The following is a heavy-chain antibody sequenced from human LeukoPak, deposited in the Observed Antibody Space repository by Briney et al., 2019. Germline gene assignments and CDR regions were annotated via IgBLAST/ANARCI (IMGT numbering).Heavy chain of an antibody. D-gene: IGHD2/OR15-2a*01. V-gene: IGHV3-23*01. CDR3: ARLNSLPVGWRSPSDY. CDR2: ISERGGTT. J-gene: IGHJ4*02. CDR1: GISLSNYA. Sequence: GGSLRPSCVVSGISLSNYAMSWVRQAPGKGLEWVSYISERGGTTTYADSVKGRFTISRDNSKNTLFLLMDSLRGEDTAVYYCARLNSLPVGWRSPSDYWGQGTLVTVSS.